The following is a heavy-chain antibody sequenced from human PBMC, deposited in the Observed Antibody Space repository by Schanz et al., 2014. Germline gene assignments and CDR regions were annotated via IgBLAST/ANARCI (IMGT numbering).Heavy chain of an antibody. Sequence: DLAESGGGLVQPGGSQRLSCAVSGFTFSNCAMTWVRQAPGKGLEWVAIIDGRGITTFYADSVKGRFTISRDNAKNTVYLQMNSLRVEDTAVYYCARSMIIVDKAFDYWGQGTLVTVSS. D-gene: IGHD3-22*01. CDR3: ARSMIIVDKAFDY. J-gene: IGHJ4*02. V-gene: IGHV3-23*04. CDR2: IDGRGITT. CDR1: GFTFSNCA.